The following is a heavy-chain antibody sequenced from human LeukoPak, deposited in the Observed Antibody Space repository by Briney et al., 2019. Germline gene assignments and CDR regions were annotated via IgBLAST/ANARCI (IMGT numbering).Heavy chain of an antibody. V-gene: IGHV3-7*01. J-gene: IGHJ4*02. CDR3: ARMTYYYDSSGFWAEFYYFDY. D-gene: IGHD3-22*01. CDR1: GFTFSSYW. Sequence: PGGSLRLSCTASGFTFSSYWMSWVRQAPGKGLEWVANIKQDGSEKYYVDSVKGRFTISRDNAKNSLYLQMNSLRAEDTAVYYCARMTYYYDSSGFWAEFYYFDYWGQGTLVTVSS. CDR2: IKQDGSEK.